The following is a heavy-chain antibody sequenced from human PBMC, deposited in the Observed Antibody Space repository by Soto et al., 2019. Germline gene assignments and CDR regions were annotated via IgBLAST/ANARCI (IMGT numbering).Heavy chain of an antibody. CDR1: GGSMSKFY. CDR3: VRDGSKTLRDCFDP. D-gene: IGHD4-17*01. Sequence: SETLSLTCSVSGGSMSKFYWSWIRKTAGKGLEWMGRVYATGTSDYNPSLRSRIAMSVDISKKTFSLRLRSVTAADTGVYYCVRDGSKTLRDCFDPWGQGIWVTVSS. J-gene: IGHJ5*02. CDR2: VYATGTS. V-gene: IGHV4-4*07.